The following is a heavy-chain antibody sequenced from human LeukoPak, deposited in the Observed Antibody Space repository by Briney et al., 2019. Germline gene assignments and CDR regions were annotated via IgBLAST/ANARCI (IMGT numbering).Heavy chain of an antibody. CDR2: ISSSSSYI. Sequence: PGGSLRLSCAASGFTFSSYSMNWVRQAPGKGLEWVSSISSSSSYIYYADSVKGRFTISRDNAKNSLYLQMNSLRAEDTAVYYCARDDALGANPFDYWGQGTLVTVSS. J-gene: IGHJ4*02. V-gene: IGHV3-21*01. CDR1: GFTFSSYS. D-gene: IGHD1-26*01. CDR3: ARDDALGANPFDY.